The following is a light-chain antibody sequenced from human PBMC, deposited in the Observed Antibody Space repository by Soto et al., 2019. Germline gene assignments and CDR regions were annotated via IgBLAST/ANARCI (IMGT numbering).Light chain of an antibody. J-gene: IGKJ5*01. CDR3: QQYGSSPIT. CDR1: QSVSGTY. V-gene: IGKV3-20*01. CDR2: GAS. Sequence: DIVLTQSPGTLSLSPGERATLSCRASQSVSGTYLAWYQQKPGQAPRLLIYGASSRATGIPERFSGSGSGTDFTLTISRLEPEDFAVYYCQQYGSSPITFGQGTRLEIK.